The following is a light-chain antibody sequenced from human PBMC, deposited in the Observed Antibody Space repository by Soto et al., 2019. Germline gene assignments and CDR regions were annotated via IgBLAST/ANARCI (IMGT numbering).Light chain of an antibody. J-gene: IGKJ1*01. CDR2: TTS. V-gene: IGKV1-39*01. CDR1: QSISSY. Sequence: DIQMTQSPSSLSAYVGDRVTITCRASQSISSYLNWYQQKPGKAPNLLIYTTSSLESGVPSRFSGSGSGTDFTLTISSLQPEDFATYFCQQSYSRPRTSGQGTKVDIK. CDR3: QQSYSRPRT.